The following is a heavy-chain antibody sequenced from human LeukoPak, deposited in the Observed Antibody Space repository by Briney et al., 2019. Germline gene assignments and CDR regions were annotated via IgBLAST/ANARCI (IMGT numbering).Heavy chain of an antibody. J-gene: IGHJ4*02. CDR3: ARGRDGYNYRFFDY. CDR1: GGSISSYY. D-gene: IGHD5-24*01. Sequence: PSETLSLTCTVSGGSISSYYWSWIRQPPGKGLEWIGYIYYSGSTYYNPSLKSRVTISVDTSTNQFSLKLRSVTAADTAVYYCARGRDGYNYRFFDYWGQGTLVTVFS. V-gene: IGHV4-59*01. CDR2: IYYSGST.